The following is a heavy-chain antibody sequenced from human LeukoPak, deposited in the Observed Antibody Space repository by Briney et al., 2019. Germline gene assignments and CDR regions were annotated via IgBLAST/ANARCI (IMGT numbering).Heavy chain of an antibody. J-gene: IGHJ4*02. CDR2: TYYRSKWYN. Sequence: SQTLSLTCVISGDSVSSNNGAWNWIRQSPSRGLEWLGRTYYRSKWYNDYAVSMKGRITINPDTSKNQFSLQLNSVTPEDTAVYYCARDEGNTGWYTFDYWGQGTLVTVSP. V-gene: IGHV6-1*01. CDR1: GDSVSSNNGA. CDR3: ARDEGNTGWYTFDY. D-gene: IGHD6-19*01.